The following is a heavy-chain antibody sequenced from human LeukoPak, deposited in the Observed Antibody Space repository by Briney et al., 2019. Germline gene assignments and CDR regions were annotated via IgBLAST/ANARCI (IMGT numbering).Heavy chain of an antibody. CDR1: GFTFSSYW. Sequence: GGSLRLSCAASGFTFSSYWMSWVRQAPGKGLEWVANIQEDVNEKNYVDSVKGRFTISRDNAKNSLYLQMNSLRAEDTAVYYCARVNYDILTGSSYYYYYYYMDVWGKGTTVTISS. D-gene: IGHD3-9*01. CDR3: ARVNYDILTGSSYYYYYYYMDV. CDR2: IQEDVNEK. J-gene: IGHJ6*03. V-gene: IGHV3-7*01.